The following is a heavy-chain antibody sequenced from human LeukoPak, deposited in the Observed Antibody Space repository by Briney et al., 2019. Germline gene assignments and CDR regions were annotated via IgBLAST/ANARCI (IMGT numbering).Heavy chain of an antibody. D-gene: IGHD3-10*02. CDR2: INHSGST. J-gene: IGHJ5*02. CDR3: ARDRIVRGFNWFDP. CDR1: GGSFSGYY. Sequence: SETLSLTCAVYGGSFSGYYWSWIRQPPGKGLEWIGEINHSGSTNYNPSLKSRVTISVDTSKNQFSLKLSSVTAADTAVYYCARDRIVRGFNWFDPWGQGTLVTVSS. V-gene: IGHV4-34*01.